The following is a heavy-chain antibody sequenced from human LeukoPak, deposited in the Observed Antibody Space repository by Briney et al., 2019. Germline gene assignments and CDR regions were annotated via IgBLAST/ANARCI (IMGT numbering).Heavy chain of an antibody. Sequence: SVKVSCKASGGTFSSYAISWVRQAPGQGLEWMGGIIPIFGTANYAQKFQGRVTITADKSTSTAYMELSSLRSEDTAVYYCARDNRVREGYSSSWCDYWGQGTLVTVSS. CDR2: IIPIFGTA. CDR1: GGTFSSYA. CDR3: ARDNRVREGYSSSWCDY. V-gene: IGHV1-69*06. J-gene: IGHJ4*02. D-gene: IGHD6-13*01.